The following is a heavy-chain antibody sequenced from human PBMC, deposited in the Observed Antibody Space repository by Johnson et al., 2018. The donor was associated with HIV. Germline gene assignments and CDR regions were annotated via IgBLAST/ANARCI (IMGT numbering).Heavy chain of an antibody. D-gene: IGHD6-6*01. V-gene: IGHV3-15*01. Sequence: MLLVESGGGLVQPGGSLRLSCAASGLTFTNAWMHWVRQAPGKGLEWAGRIKSKTDGVTTAYAAHVKGRFTISRDDSKNTLYLKMNSLKTEDTAVYYCTTVLYGDSSSSSDAFDIWGQGTMVTVSS. CDR2: IKSKTDGVTT. CDR3: TTVLYGDSSSSSDAFDI. J-gene: IGHJ3*02. CDR1: GLTFTNAW.